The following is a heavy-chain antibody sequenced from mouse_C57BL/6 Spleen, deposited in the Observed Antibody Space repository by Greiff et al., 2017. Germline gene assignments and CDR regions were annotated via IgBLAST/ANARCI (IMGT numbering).Heavy chain of an antibody. CDR3: AIAYVSSSWCAY. J-gene: IGHJ3*01. CDR1: GYTFTSYW. Sequence: QVQLQQPGAELVKPGASVKVSCKASGYTFTSYWMHWVKQRPGQGLEWIGRIHPSDSDTNYNQKFKGKATLTVDKSSSTAYMQLSSLTSEDAAVYYCAIAYVSSSWCAYWGQGTLVTVSA. D-gene: IGHD1-1*01. CDR2: IHPSDSDT. V-gene: IGHV1-74*01.